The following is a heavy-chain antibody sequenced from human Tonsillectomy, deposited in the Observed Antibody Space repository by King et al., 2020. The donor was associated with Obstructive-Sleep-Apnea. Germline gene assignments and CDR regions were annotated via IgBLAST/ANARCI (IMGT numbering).Heavy chain of an antibody. V-gene: IGHV4-34*01. CDR3: ARRDDH. Sequence: VQLQQWGAGLLKPSETLSLTCAVYGGSFSGHNWSWIRQSPGRGLQWIGEINDSGSTNYNPSLKSRVPISVDTSKNQFSLKLNSVTAADTAVYYCARRDDHWGQGTLVTVSS. J-gene: IGHJ4*02. CDR2: INDSGST. CDR1: GGSFSGHN.